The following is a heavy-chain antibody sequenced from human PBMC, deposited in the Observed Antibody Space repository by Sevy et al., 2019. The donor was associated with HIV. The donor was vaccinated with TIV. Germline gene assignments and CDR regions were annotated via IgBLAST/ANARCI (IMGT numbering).Heavy chain of an antibody. CDR3: AKCDSSGYYFTFDY. J-gene: IGHJ4*02. V-gene: IGHV3-23*01. D-gene: IGHD3-22*01. CDR2: ISGSGGST. Sequence: GGSLRLSCAASGFTFSSYAMSWVRQAPGKGLEWDSAISGSGGSTYYADSVKGRFTISRDNSKNTLYLQMNSLRAEDTAVYYCAKCDSSGYYFTFDYWGQGTLVTVSS. CDR1: GFTFSSYA.